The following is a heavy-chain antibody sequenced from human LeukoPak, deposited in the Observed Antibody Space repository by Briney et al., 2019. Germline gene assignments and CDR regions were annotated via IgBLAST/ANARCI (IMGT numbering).Heavy chain of an antibody. CDR2: MRYDEGNK. J-gene: IGHJ4*02. CDR3: AKDDY. Sequence: PGGSLRLSCAASGFTFSSYGMHWVRQAPGKGLEWVAFMRYDEGNKYYADSVKGRFTISRDNSKNTLYLQMNSLRTEDTAVYYCAKDDYWGQGTLVTVSS. V-gene: IGHV3-30*02. CDR1: GFTFSSYG.